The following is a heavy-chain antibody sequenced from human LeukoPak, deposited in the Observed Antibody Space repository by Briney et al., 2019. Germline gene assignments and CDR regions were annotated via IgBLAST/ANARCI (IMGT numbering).Heavy chain of an antibody. J-gene: IGHJ4*02. CDR2: IIPIFGTA. V-gene: IGHV1-69*06. Sequence: SVKVSCKASGGTFSSYAISWVRQAPGQGLEWMGGIIPIFGTANYAQKFQGRVTITADKSTSTAYMELSSPRSEDTAVYYCATHYDILTGRFDYWGQGTLVTVSS. CDR1: GGTFSSYA. D-gene: IGHD3-9*01. CDR3: ATHYDILTGRFDY.